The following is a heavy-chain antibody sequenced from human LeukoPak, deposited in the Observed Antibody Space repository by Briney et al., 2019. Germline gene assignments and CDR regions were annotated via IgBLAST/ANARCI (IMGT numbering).Heavy chain of an antibody. Sequence: SGGSLRLSCAASGFTFSSYAMSWVRQAPGKGLEWVSAISGSGGSTYYADSVKGRFTISRDNSKNTLYLQMNSLRAEDTAVYYCAKAVPYIVATMPFDYWGQGTLVTVSS. D-gene: IGHD5-12*01. CDR3: AKAVPYIVATMPFDY. V-gene: IGHV3-23*01. CDR2: ISGSGGST. J-gene: IGHJ4*02. CDR1: GFTFSSYA.